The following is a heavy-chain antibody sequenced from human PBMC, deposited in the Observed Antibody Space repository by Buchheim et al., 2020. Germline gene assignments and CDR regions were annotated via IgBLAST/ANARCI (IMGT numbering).Heavy chain of an antibody. CDR2: ISSSSSYI. V-gene: IGHV3-21*01. Sequence: EVQLVESGGGLVKPGGSLRLSCAASGFTFSSYSMNWVRQAPGKGLEWVSSISSSSSYIYYADSVKGRFTISRDNAKNSLYLQMNSLRAENTAVYYCARAADYYDSSGYYSRGWGQGTL. J-gene: IGHJ4*02. CDR3: ARAADYYDSSGYYSRG. CDR1: GFTFSSYS. D-gene: IGHD3-22*01.